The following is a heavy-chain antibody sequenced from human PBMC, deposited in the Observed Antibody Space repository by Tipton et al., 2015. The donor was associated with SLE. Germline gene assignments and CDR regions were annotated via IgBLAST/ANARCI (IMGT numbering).Heavy chain of an antibody. J-gene: IGHJ2*01. Sequence: TLSLTCTVSGGSVSSVSYSWSWIRQSAGRGLEWIGRIYSSGDRDYNPSLRSRVTMSIDASQNRVSLRLKSVSAADTAVYYCARGSDGEYVRYFDVWGPGTLVTVSS. CDR2: IYSSGDR. CDR1: GGSVSSVSYS. CDR3: ARGSDGEYVRYFDV. D-gene: IGHD4-17*01. V-gene: IGHV4-61*02.